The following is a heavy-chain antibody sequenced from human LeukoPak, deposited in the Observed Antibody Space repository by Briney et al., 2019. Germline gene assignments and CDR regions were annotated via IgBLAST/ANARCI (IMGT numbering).Heavy chain of an antibody. CDR1: GGSIGSSSYY. D-gene: IGHD3-22*01. CDR2: IYYSGST. V-gene: IGHV4-39*01. Sequence: SETLSLTCTVSGGSIGSSSYYWGWIRQPPGKGLEWIGSIYYSGSTYYNPSLKSRVTISVDTSKNQFSLKLSSVTAADTAVYYCARQEFYYYDSSVYAFDIWGQGTMVTVSS. J-gene: IGHJ3*02. CDR3: ARQEFYYYDSSVYAFDI.